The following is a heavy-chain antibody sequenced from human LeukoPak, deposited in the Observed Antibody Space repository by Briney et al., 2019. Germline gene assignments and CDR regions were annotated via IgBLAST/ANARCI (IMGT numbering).Heavy chain of an antibody. D-gene: IGHD5-12*01. CDR1: GFTFSGSA. V-gene: IGHV3-73*01. CDR3: AKDLKWLPETNFDY. CDR2: IRSKPNTYAT. J-gene: IGHJ4*02. Sequence: GGSLRLSCAASGFTFSGSAMHWVRQASGKGLEWVGRIRSKPNTYATAYAASVKGRFTISRDDSKNTADLQMNSLRAEDTAVYNCAKDLKWLPETNFDYWGQGTLVTVSS.